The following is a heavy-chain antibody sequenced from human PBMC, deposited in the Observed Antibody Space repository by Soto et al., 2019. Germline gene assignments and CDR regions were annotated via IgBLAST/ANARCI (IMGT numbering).Heavy chain of an antibody. CDR3: AHTMYNWGSGYFDS. CDR1: GFSLSTSGVG. Sequence: QITLKESGPTLVKPTQTLTMTCTFSGFSLSTSGVGVAWIRQPPGKALEWLALIYWDDDKRYSPSLKSRLTITKDTSKTQVVFTMTNMDPVDTATYYCAHTMYNWGSGYFDSWGQGTLVTVSS. J-gene: IGHJ4*02. V-gene: IGHV2-5*02. CDR2: IYWDDDK. D-gene: IGHD1-20*01.